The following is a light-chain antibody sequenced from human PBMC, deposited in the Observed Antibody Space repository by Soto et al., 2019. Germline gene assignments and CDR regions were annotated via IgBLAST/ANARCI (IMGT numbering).Light chain of an antibody. Sequence: EIVLTQSPGTLSLSPGERATLSCRASQSVGTYLAWYQQKPGQAPRLLMYGASSRATGIPDRFSGSGSGTDFTLTISSLEPEDFAVYYCQQHADWPLTFGGGTKVDIK. CDR1: QSVGTY. CDR2: GAS. V-gene: IGKV3-11*01. CDR3: QQHADWPLT. J-gene: IGKJ4*01.